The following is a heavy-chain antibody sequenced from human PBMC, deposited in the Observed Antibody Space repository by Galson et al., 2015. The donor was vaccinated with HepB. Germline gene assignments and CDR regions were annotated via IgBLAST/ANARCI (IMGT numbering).Heavy chain of an antibody. CDR3: ASNRVGAIFDY. CDR2: IGQSGGNT. CDR1: GFTFSTYA. D-gene: IGHD1-26*01. Sequence: SLRLSCAATGFTFSTYAMSWVRQAPGKGLEWVSAIGQSGGNTYYADSVRGRFTISRDNSRKTVYLQMNSLRVDDTAVYYCASNRVGAIFDYRGQGALVAVSS. V-gene: IGHV3-23*01. J-gene: IGHJ4*02.